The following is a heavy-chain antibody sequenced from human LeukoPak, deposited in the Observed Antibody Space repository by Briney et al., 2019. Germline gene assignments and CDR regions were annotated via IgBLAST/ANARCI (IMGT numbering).Heavy chain of an antibody. CDR3: ARDSIAVAGPYGMDV. D-gene: IGHD6-19*01. CDR1: GGSFSGYY. CDR2: INHSGST. J-gene: IGHJ6*02. Sequence: PSETLSLTCAVYGGSFSGYYWSWIPQPPGKGLEWIGEINHSGSTNYNPSLKSRVTISVDTSKNQFSLKLSSVTAANTAVYYCARDSIAVAGPYGMDVWGQGTTVTVSS. V-gene: IGHV4-34*01.